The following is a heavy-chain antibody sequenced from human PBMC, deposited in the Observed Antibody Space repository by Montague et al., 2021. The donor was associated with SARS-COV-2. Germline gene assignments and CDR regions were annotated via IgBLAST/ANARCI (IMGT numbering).Heavy chain of an antibody. CDR3: ARGRQHFDMVIVVMTGGEYDFDA. J-gene: IGHJ4*02. D-gene: IGHD3-22*01. CDR1: GGSFSEYY. Sequence: SETLSLTCAVYGGSFSEYYWSWIRQPPGKGLEWNGVINHRGSTNYNPSLKSRVTISEDTSKNQFSLKLSTVTAADTAVYFCARGRQHFDMVIVVMTGGEYDFDAWGQGTLVTVSS. CDR2: INHRGST. V-gene: IGHV4-34*01.